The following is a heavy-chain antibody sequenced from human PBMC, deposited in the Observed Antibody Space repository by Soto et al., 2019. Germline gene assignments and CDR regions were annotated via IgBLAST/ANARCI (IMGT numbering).Heavy chain of an antibody. CDR2: IYHTGRT. V-gene: IGHV4-31*03. Sequence: QVQLQEMGPGLVKPSQTLTITCTVSGDSVNSAYWSWIRQLPGKGLEWMGNIYHTGRTFYNPSLKSRLAISFDTSKPLFSLKLRSVTASDTAVYYCARTDAYNSSFFDSWGQGTVVTVSS. CDR3: ARTDAYNSSFFDS. CDR1: GDSVNSAY. D-gene: IGHD6-6*01. J-gene: IGHJ4*02.